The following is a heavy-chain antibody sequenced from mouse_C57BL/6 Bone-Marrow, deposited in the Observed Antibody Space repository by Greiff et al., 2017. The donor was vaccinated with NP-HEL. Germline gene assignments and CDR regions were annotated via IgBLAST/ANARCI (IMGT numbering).Heavy chain of an antibody. CDR2: ILPGSGST. V-gene: IGHV1-9*01. CDR3: ARSPYYGGSYWDFDG. Sequence: QVQLKQSGAELMKPGASVKLSCKASGYTFTGYWIEWVKQRPGHGLEWIGEILPGSGSTNYNEKFKGKATFTADTSSNTAYMQLSSLTTEDSAIYYCARSPYYGGSYWDFDGWGTGTTVTVAS. D-gene: IGHD1-1*01. CDR1: GYTFTGYW. J-gene: IGHJ1*03.